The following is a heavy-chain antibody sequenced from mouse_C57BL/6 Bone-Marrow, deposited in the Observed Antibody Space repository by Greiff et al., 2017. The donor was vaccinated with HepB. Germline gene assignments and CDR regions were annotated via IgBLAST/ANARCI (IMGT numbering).Heavy chain of an antibody. CDR1: GYTFTSYW. V-gene: IGHV1-64*01. D-gene: IGHD1-1*01. CDR3: ARSRTTVVDD. CDR2: IHPNSGST. J-gene: IGHJ2*01. Sequence: QVQLQQPGAELVKPGASVKLSCKASGYTFTSYWMHWVKQRPGQGLEWIGMIHPNSGSTNYNEKFKSKATLTVDTSSSTAYMQLSSLTSEDSAVYYCARSRTTVVDDWGQGTTLTVSS.